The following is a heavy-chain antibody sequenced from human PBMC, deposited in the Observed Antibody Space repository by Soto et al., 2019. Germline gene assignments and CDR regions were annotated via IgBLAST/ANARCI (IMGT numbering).Heavy chain of an antibody. Sequence: QVQLQESGPGLVKPSQTLSLTCTVSGGSISSGGYYWSWIRQHPGKGLEWIGYIYYSGGTYYNPYLKCRAIISVDTSKNQFSLKLSFVTAADTAVYYCESGSIWGAHMDVWGQGTTVTVSS. CDR1: GGSISSGGYY. CDR3: ESGSIWGAHMDV. J-gene: IGHJ6*02. D-gene: IGHD3-16*01. V-gene: IGHV4-31*03. CDR2: IYYSGGT.